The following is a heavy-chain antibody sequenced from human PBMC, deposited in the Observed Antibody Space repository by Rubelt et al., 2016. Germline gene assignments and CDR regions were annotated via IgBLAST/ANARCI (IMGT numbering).Heavy chain of an antibody. V-gene: IGHV2-5*02. CDR1: GFSLSTIGVG. CDR3: ARERYCGSTSFGRGMDF. Sequence: QITLKESGPTLVIPTQTLTLTCTFSGFSLSTIGVGVGWIRQPPGKALEWLALIYWDDNQRHSPSLYSRLPITTYTSKNQVGLTMTNMYPFNTARYYGARERYCGSTSFGRGMDFWGQGTTVTVS. CDR2: IYWDDNQ. J-gene: IGHJ6*02. D-gene: IGHD2-2*01.